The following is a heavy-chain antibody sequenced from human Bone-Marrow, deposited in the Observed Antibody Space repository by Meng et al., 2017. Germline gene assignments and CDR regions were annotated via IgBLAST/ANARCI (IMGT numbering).Heavy chain of an antibody. CDR2: IYTSGST. V-gene: IGHV4-4*07. CDR1: GGSISSYY. CDR3: AREGTPRKKYHYAPDY. D-gene: IGHD2-2*01. Sequence: GSLRLSCTVSGGSISSYYWSWIRQPAGKGLEWIGRIYTSGSTNYNPSLKSRVTMSVDTSKNQFSLKLSSVTAEDTAVYYCAREGTPRKKYHYAPDYWGQGTLVTVSS. J-gene: IGHJ4*02.